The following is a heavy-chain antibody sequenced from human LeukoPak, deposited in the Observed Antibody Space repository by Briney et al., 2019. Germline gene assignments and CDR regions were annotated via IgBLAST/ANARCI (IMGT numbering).Heavy chain of an antibody. V-gene: IGHV1-46*01. J-gene: IGHJ4*02. D-gene: IGHD6-19*01. CDR1: GHTFTSYY. CDR2: INPSGGST. Sequence: EASVKVSCKASGHTFTSYYMHWVRQAPGQGLEWMGIINPSGGSTSYAQKFQGRVTMTRDTSTSTVYMELSSLRSEDTAVYYCARVLRYSSGWYFVFGYWGQGTLVTVSS. CDR3: ARVLRYSSGWYFVFGY.